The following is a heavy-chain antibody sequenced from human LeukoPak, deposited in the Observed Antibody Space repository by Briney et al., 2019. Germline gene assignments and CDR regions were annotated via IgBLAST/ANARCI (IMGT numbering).Heavy chain of an antibody. J-gene: IGHJ4*02. Sequence: GRSLRLSCAASGFTFDDYAMHWVRQAPGKGLVWVSGISWNSGSIGYADSVKGRFTISRDNAKNSLYLQMNSLRAEDMALYYCAKDVGHFWSGKKYYFDYWGQGTLVTVSS. V-gene: IGHV3-9*03. CDR2: ISWNSGSI. CDR3: AKDVGHFWSGKKYYFDY. D-gene: IGHD3-3*02. CDR1: GFTFDDYA.